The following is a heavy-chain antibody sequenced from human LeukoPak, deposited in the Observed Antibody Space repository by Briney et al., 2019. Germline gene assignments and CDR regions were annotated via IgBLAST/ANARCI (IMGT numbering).Heavy chain of an antibody. V-gene: IGHV3-11*01. D-gene: IGHD1-26*01. CDR2: ITSSGTST. Sequence: PGGSLRLSCDAPGFTFSDYYMTWIRQAPGKGLEWISYITSSGTSTYYPVSVRGRFTISRDNARNSVYLQMKYLRADDTAVYYCARDVGATTSATFDLWGRGTMVTVSS. CDR3: ARDVGATTSATFDL. J-gene: IGHJ3*01. CDR1: GFTFSDYY.